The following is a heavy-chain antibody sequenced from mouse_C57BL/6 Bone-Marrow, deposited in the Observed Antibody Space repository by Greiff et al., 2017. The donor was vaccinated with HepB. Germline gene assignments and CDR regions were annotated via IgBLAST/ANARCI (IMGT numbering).Heavy chain of an antibody. V-gene: IGHV1-5*01. Sequence: VQLQQSGPVLARPGASVKMSCKTSGSTFTSYWMHWVKQRPGQGLEWIGAIYPGNSDTSYNQKFKGKAKLTAVTSASTAYLELSSLTNEDAAVYYCTGGWGDWYFDVWGTGTTVTVSS. CDR3: TGGWGDWYFDV. CDR1: GSTFTSYW. D-gene: IGHD3-3*01. J-gene: IGHJ1*03. CDR2: IYPGNSDT.